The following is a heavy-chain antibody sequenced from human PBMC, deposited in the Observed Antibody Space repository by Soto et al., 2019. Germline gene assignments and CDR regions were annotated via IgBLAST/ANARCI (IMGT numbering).Heavy chain of an antibody. Sequence: SETLSLTCAVYGGSFSGYYWSWIRQPPGKGLEWIGEINHSGSTNYNPSLKSRVTISVDTSKNQFSLKLSSVTAADTAVYYCARGSTRDYVWRLYGYWGQGTLVTVSS. V-gene: IGHV4-34*01. CDR1: GGSFSGYY. J-gene: IGHJ4*02. CDR2: INHSGST. D-gene: IGHD3-16*01. CDR3: ARGSTRDYVWRLYGY.